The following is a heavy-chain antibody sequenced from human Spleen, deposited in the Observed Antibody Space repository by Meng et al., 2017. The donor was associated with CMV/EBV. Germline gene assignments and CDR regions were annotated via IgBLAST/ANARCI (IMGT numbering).Heavy chain of an antibody. CDR1: GGTFSSYA. Sequence: SVKVSCKASGGTFSSYAISWVRQAPGQGLEWMGGIIPIFGTANYAQKFQGRVTMTRDTSTSTVYMELSSLRSEDTAVYYCARAPSTWIQLWLDYWGQGTLVTVSS. CDR2: IIPIFGTA. D-gene: IGHD5-18*01. V-gene: IGHV1-69*05. CDR3: ARAPSTWIQLWLDY. J-gene: IGHJ4*02.